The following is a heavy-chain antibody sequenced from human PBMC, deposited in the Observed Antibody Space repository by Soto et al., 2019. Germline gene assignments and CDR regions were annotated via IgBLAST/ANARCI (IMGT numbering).Heavy chain of an antibody. CDR1: GFTFSSYD. CDR2: IGTAGDT. Sequence: EVQLVESGGGLVQPGGSLRLSCAASGFTFSSYDMHWVRQATGKGLAWVSAIGTAGDTYYPGSVKGRFTISRENAKNSLYLQMNSLRAGDTAVYYCARAADYGDYNSHYYYGMDVWGQGTTVTVSS. D-gene: IGHD4-17*01. CDR3: ARAADYGDYNSHYYYGMDV. J-gene: IGHJ6*02. V-gene: IGHV3-13*01.